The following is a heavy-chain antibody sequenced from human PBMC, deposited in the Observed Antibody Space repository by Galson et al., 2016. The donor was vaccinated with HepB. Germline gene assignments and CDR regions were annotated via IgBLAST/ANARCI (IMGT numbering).Heavy chain of an antibody. V-gene: IGHV3-7*01. J-gene: IGHJ4*02. CDR2: IKGDGGEK. D-gene: IGHD4-23*01. Sequence: SLRLSCAVSGVTFSNYWMSWVRQAPGKGLEWVASIKGDGGEKYYLDSLKGQFSVSRDNAKRSVYLQMNSLRPEDTAVYYCATPYYGGADPHFDFWGRGTLVTVSS. CDR1: GVTFSNYW. CDR3: ATPYYGGADPHFDF.